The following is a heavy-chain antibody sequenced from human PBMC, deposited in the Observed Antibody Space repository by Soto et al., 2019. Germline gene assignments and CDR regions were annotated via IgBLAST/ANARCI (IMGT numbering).Heavy chain of an antibody. CDR3: ARGGGLRYFDWLDY. CDR1: GGSISSGGYS. Sequence: PSETLSLTCAVSGGSISSGGYSWSWIRQPPGKGLEWIGYIYHSGSTYYNPSLKSRVTISVDRSKNQFSLKLSSVTAADTAVYSCARGGGLRYFDWLDYWGQGTLVTVSS. J-gene: IGHJ4*02. D-gene: IGHD3-9*01. CDR2: IYHSGST. V-gene: IGHV4-30-2*01.